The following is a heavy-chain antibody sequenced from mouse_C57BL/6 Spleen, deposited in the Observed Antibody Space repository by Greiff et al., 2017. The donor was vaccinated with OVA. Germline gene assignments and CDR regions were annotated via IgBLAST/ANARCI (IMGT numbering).Heavy chain of an antibody. Sequence: VKVVESGAELVRPGTSVKVSCKASGYAFTNYLIEWVKQRPGQGLEWIGVINPGSGGTNYNEKFKGKATLTADKSSSTAYMQLSSLTSEDSAVYFCARFLYYDYAMDYWGQGTSVTVSS. V-gene: IGHV1-54*01. CDR2: INPGSGGT. D-gene: IGHD1-1*01. CDR1: GYAFTNYL. CDR3: ARFLYYDYAMDY. J-gene: IGHJ4*01.